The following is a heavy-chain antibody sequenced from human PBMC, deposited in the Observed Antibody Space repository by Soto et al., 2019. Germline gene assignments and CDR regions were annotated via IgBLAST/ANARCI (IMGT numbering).Heavy chain of an antibody. CDR3: ARDSVPELVIITGSWFDP. CDR1: GFTFSSYA. CDR2: ISYDGSNK. D-gene: IGHD3-9*01. V-gene: IGHV3-30-3*01. J-gene: IGHJ5*02. Sequence: GGSLRLSCAASGFTFSSYAMHWVRQAPGKGLEWVAVISYDGSNKYYADSVKGRFTISRDNSKNTLYLQMNSLRAEDTAVYYCARDSVPELVIITGSWFDPWGQGTLVTVSS.